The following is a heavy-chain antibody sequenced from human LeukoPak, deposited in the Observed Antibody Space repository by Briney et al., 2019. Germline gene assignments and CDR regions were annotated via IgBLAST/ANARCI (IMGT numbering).Heavy chain of an antibody. D-gene: IGHD2-2*02. CDR1: GFTFSSSA. Sequence: PGGSLRLSCAASGFTFSSSAMAWVRQVPGKGLEWVSATSGSGGSTNYADSVKGRFTISRDNSKNTLYLQMNSLRAEDTAVYYCAKSSPGNRLLYAIFDYWGQGTLVTVSS. V-gene: IGHV3-23*01. CDR3: AKSSPGNRLLYAIFDY. J-gene: IGHJ4*02. CDR2: TSGSGGST.